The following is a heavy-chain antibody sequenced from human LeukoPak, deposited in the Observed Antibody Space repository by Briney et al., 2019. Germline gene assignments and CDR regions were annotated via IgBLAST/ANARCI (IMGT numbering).Heavy chain of an antibody. CDR1: GFIFRSYA. Sequence: GRSLRLSCAASGFIFRSYAVHWVRQAPGKGLEWVAVISYDGSNKYYADSVKGRFTISRDNSKNTVDLQMSSLRPEDTAVYYCARESIPYYFDYWGQGTLVTVSS. CDR3: ARESIPYYFDY. J-gene: IGHJ4*02. V-gene: IGHV3-30-3*01. D-gene: IGHD3-3*02. CDR2: ISYDGSNK.